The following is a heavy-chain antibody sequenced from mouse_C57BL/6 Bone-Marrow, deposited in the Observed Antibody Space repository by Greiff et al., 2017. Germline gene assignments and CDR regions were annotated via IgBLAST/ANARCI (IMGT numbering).Heavy chain of an antibody. CDR2: IWSGGST. CDR1: GFSLTSYG. D-gene: IGHD2-2*01. V-gene: IGHV2-2*01. CDR3: ARALCLRFDY. Sequence: QVQLQQSGPGLVQPSQSLSITCTVSGFSLTSYGVHWVRQSPGKGLEGLGVIWSGGSTDYNAAFLCRLSSSKDNSKSQVFFKMNSLQADDTAIYYCARALCLRFDYWGQGTTLTVSS. J-gene: IGHJ2*01.